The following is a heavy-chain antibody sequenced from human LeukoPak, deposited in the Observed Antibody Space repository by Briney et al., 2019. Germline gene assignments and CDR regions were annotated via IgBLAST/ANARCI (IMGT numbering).Heavy chain of an antibody. CDR2: MNPNSGNT. CDR3: ARALMTTVTTSIPDYYMDV. J-gene: IGHJ6*03. Sequence: GASVKVSCKASGYTFTSYDINWVRQATGQGLEWMGWMNPNSGNTGYAQRFQGSVTITRNTSISTAYMELSSLRSEDTAVYYCARALMTTVTTSIPDYYMDVWGKGTTVTVSS. CDR1: GYTFTSYD. V-gene: IGHV1-8*03. D-gene: IGHD4-11*01.